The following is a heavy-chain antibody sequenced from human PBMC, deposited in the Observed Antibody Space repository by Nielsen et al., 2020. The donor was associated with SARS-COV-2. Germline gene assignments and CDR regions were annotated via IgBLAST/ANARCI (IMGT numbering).Heavy chain of an antibody. D-gene: IGHD5-12*01. CDR1: GASISSVGYF. J-gene: IGHJ6*02. CDR3: AREASGYDHYKYGMDV. V-gene: IGHV4-31*03. Sequence: SATLSLTCTVSGASISSVGYFWSWIRQHPGKGLEWIGYIYFTGRTSYNPSLKSRVAMSVDTSKNQFSLDLKSVTAADTAVYYCAREASGYDHYKYGMDVWGLGATVTVSS. CDR2: IYFTGRT.